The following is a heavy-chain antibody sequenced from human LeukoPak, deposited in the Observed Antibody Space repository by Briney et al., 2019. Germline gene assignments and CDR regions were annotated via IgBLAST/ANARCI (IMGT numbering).Heavy chain of an antibody. CDR1: GGTFISYA. D-gene: IGHD6-6*01. CDR3: ARVQSSYSSSSYDFDY. CDR2: IIPIFGTA. Sequence: SVTVSFTASGGTFISYAISWVRQAPGQGLEWMGGIIPIFGTANYALKFQGRVTITADESTSTAHMELSSLRSEDTAVYYCARVQSSYSSSSYDFDYWGQGTLVTVSS. J-gene: IGHJ4*02. V-gene: IGHV1-69*13.